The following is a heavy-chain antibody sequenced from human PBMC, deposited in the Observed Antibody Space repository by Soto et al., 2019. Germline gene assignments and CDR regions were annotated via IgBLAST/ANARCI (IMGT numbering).Heavy chain of an antibody. CDR1: GGSISGSY. J-gene: IGHJ4*02. V-gene: IGHV4-59*01. D-gene: IGHD6-19*01. CDR3: ARSVAVPGAHIDY. Sequence: PSETLSLTSIVSGGSISGSYWSWIRQSPGKGLEWLGYVYYTGSTNYSPSLRSRVSISVDTSKNEFSLRLSSVTAADTAVYFCARSVAVPGAHIDYWGQGTQVTVSS. CDR2: VYYTGST.